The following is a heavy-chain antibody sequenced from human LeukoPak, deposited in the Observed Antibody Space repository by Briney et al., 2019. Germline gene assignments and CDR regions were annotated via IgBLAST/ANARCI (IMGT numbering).Heavy chain of an antibody. CDR2: IIPIFGTA. V-gene: IGHV1-69*01. D-gene: IGHD5-18*01. J-gene: IGHJ6*03. CDR1: GGTFSSYA. CDR3: ARDDEKLVRWRIQLHRYYYYMDV. Sequence: SVKVSCKASGGTFSSYAISWVRQAPGPGLEWMGGIIPIFGTANYAQKFQGRVTITADESTSTAYMELSSLRSEDTAVYYCARDDEKLVRWRIQLHRYYYYMDVWGKGTTVTVSS.